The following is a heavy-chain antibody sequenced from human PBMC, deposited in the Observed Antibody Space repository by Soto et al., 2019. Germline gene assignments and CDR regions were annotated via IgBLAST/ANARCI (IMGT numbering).Heavy chain of an antibody. CDR2: ISSSSSYI. CDR1: VVSFWIYR. V-gene: IGHV3-21*01. CDR3: ARDKLDSSSWYIDVRAWLV. J-gene: IGHJ4*02. D-gene: IGHD6-13*01. Sequence: GCYLRLFCASSVVSFWIYRMTLVRQYPGKGLEWVSSISSSSSYIYYADSVKGRFTISRDNAKNSLYLQMNSLRAEDTAVYYCARDKLDSSSWYIDVRAWLVWGQGTLVT.